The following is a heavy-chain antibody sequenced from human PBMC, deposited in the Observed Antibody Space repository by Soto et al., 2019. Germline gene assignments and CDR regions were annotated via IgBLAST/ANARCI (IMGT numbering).Heavy chain of an antibody. CDR2: IYPGDSDT. Sequence: EVQLVQSGAEVKKPGESLKISCKGSGYSFTSYWIGWVRQMPGKGLECMGIIYPGDSDTRYSPSFQGQVTISADKSISTAYLQWSRLKASETAMYYCARTAAAGKNYYGVDVWGQGTTVTVSS. CDR1: GYSFTSYW. D-gene: IGHD6-13*01. V-gene: IGHV5-51*01. CDR3: ARTAAAGKNYYGVDV. J-gene: IGHJ6*02.